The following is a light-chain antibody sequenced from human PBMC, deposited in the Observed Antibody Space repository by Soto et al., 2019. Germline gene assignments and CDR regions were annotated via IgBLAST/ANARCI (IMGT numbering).Light chain of an antibody. J-gene: IGKJ4*01. Sequence: DIQMTQSPSTLSASVGDRVTITCRASQSISDWLAWYQEKPGKAPKLLIYKASSLESGVPSRFCGSTAGTEFTLTISSLQPDDFATYYCQQYHSYPLPFGGGTRVVIK. CDR3: QQYHSYPLP. V-gene: IGKV1-5*03. CDR1: QSISDW. CDR2: KAS.